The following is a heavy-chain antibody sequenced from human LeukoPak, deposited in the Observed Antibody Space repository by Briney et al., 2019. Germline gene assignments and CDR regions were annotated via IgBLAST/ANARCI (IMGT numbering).Heavy chain of an antibody. V-gene: IGHV3-74*01. CDR3: ARDRMVGYYHYGMDV. CDR1: GFTFSNYW. J-gene: IGHJ6*02. CDR2: INSDGSST. D-gene: IGHD2-8*01. Sequence: GGSLRLSCAASGFTFSNYWMNWVRQAPGKGLVWVSHINSDGSSTTYADSVKGRFTISRDNARNTLYLQMDSLRAEDTAVYYCARDRMVGYYHYGMDVRGQGTTVSVSS.